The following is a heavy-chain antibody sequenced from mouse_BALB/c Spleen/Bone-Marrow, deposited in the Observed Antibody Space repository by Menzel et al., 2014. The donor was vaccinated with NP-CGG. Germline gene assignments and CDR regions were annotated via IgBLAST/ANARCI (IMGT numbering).Heavy chain of an antibody. CDR1: GFTFNIYA. CDR3: VRHSYHDNSLDY. J-gene: IGHJ4*01. V-gene: IGHV10-1*02. Sequence: EVKLQESGGGLVQPKGSLKLSCAASGFTFNIYAMNWVRQAPGKGLEWVARIGSKSKNYATYYADSVKDRFTISRDDSQSMLHLQVNSLKTEDTAMYYCVRHSYHDNSLDYWGQGISVIVSS. D-gene: IGHD2-12*01. CDR2: IGSKSKNYAT.